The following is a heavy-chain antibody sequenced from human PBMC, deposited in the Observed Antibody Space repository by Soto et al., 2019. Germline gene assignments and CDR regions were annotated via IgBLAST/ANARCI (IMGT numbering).Heavy chain of an antibody. CDR2: IYYSGST. J-gene: IGHJ4*02. CDR3: ARYSYGLFDY. D-gene: IGHD5-18*01. V-gene: IGHV4-59*01. CDR1: GGSISSYY. Sequence: SETLSLTCTVSGGSISSYYWSWIRQPPGKGLEWVGYIYYSGSTNYNPSLKSRVTISVDTSKNQFSLKLSSVTAADTAVYYCARYSYGLFDYWGQGTLVTVSS.